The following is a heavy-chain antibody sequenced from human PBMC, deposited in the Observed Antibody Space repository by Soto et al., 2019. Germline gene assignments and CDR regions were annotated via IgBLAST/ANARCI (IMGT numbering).Heavy chain of an antibody. Sequence: EVQLVESGGDLVKPGGSHRLSCAASGFTVSSAWMGWVRQAPGKGLEWVGRIKSKNDGGTTDYAAPVKGRFTISRDGSKNTLYVQMNSLKTEDTAVYYCTTDRGVGRRPLFDSWGQGTLVTVSS. D-gene: IGHD1-26*01. CDR3: TTDRGVGRRPLFDS. CDR2: IKSKNDGGTT. CDR1: GFTVSSAW. V-gene: IGHV3-15*01. J-gene: IGHJ4*02.